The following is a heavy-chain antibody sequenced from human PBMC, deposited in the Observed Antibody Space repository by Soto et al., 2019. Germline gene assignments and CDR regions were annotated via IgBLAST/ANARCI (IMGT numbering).Heavy chain of an antibody. D-gene: IGHD4-17*01. CDR3: ARGTDYGGNPGLGY. CDR1: GGSISSGGYY. Sequence: QVQLQESGPGLVKPSQTLSLTCTVSGGSISSGGYYWSWIRQHPGKGLEWIGYIYYSGSTYYNPSLKSRVTISVDTSKNQFSLKLSSVTAADTAVYYCARGTDYGGNPGLGYWGQGTLVTVSS. V-gene: IGHV4-31*03. CDR2: IYYSGST. J-gene: IGHJ4*02.